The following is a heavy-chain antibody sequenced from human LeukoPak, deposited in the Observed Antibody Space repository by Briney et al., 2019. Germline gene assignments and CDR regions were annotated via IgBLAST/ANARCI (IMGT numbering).Heavy chain of an antibody. CDR1: GFTFNYNA. Sequence: GASLRLSCAASGFTFNYNAMSWVRQAPGKGLQWVSTIDGVGTGAYYAASVKGRFTISRDNSKDTLYLQMNSLRAEDTAVYYCARGFTDGSQQFDYWGQGTPVTVSS. D-gene: IGHD1-26*01. CDR2: IDGVGTGA. V-gene: IGHV3-23*01. CDR3: ARGFTDGSQQFDY. J-gene: IGHJ4*02.